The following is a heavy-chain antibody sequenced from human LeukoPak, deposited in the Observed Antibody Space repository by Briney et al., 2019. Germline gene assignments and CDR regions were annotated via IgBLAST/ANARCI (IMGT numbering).Heavy chain of an antibody. V-gene: IGHV3-49*04. CDR1: GFTFGDYA. Sequence: GGSLRLSCTASGFTFGDYAMSWVRQAPGKGLEWVGFIRNKACGGTTEYAASVKGRFTISRDDSKSIAYLQMNSLKTEDTAVYYCTRADDSSGYYFDYWGQGTLVTVSS. CDR2: IRNKACGGTT. D-gene: IGHD3-22*01. J-gene: IGHJ4*02. CDR3: TRADDSSGYYFDY.